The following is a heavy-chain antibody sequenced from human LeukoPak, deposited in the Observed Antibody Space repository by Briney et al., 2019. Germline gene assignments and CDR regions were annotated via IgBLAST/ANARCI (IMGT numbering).Heavy chain of an antibody. J-gene: IGHJ3*02. CDR3: AKMRVWGSAFDI. Sequence: GGSLRLSCAASGFTFISYAMNWVRQAPGKGLEWVSAISGSAVSTYYADSVKGRFTVSRDNSKNTLYLQMNSLRAEDTAVYYCAKMRVWGSAFDIWGQGTMVTVSS. V-gene: IGHV3-23*01. CDR1: GFTFISYA. D-gene: IGHD7-27*01. CDR2: ISGSAVST.